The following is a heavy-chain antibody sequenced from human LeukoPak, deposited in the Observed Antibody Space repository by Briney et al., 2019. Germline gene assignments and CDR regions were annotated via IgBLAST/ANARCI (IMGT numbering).Heavy chain of an antibody. D-gene: IGHD3-10*01. CDR2: IYMTGST. V-gene: IGHV4-4*07. CDR1: GGSISGHY. J-gene: IGHJ5*02. Sequence: SETLSLTCTVSGGSISGHYWSWIRQPAGKGLEWIGRIYMTGSTDYNPSLKSRVTMSVDMSKNQFSLKLSSVTAADTAVYFCARVALFGSGSYYWFDPWGQGTLVTVSS. CDR3: ARVALFGSGSYYWFDP.